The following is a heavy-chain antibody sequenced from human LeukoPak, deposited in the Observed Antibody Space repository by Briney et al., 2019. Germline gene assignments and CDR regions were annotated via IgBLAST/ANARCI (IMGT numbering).Heavy chain of an antibody. CDR1: GFTFSDYY. CDR2: ISSSGSTI. CDR3: ARERGEEDYYDSSGYYYGFEFDY. V-gene: IGHV3-11*04. J-gene: IGHJ4*02. D-gene: IGHD3-22*01. Sequence: GGSLRLSCAASGFTFSDYYMSWIRQAPGKGLEWVSYISSSGSTIYYADSVKGRFTIYRDNAKNSLYLQMNSLRAEDTAVYYCARERGEEDYYDSSGYYYGFEFDYWGQGTLVTVSS.